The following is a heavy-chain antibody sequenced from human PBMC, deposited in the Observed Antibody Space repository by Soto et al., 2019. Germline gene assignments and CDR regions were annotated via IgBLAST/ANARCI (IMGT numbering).Heavy chain of an antibody. V-gene: IGHV3-21*01. Sequence: LRLSCAASGFIFSDYSMNWVRQAPGKGLEWVSSISGSRGYIYYGDSVKGRFTISRDNAKNSVVLQMNNLRAEDTAVYYCARDWAAALDYWGPGTLVTVSS. CDR1: GFIFSDYS. J-gene: IGHJ4*02. CDR3: ARDWAAALDY. D-gene: IGHD6-13*01. CDR2: ISGSRGYI.